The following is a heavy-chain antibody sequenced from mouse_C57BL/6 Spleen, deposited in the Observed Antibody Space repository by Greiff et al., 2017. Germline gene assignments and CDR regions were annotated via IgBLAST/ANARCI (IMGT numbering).Heavy chain of an antibody. V-gene: IGHV1-81*01. CDR2: IYTRSGNT. CDR1: GYTFTSYG. Sequence: VQLQQSGAELARPGASVSLSCKASGYTFTSYGISWVKQRPGQGLEWIGEIYTRSGNTYYNEKFKGKAILTADKSSSTAYMELRSLTAEDSAVYFCARGILLYAMDYWGQGTTVTVSS. J-gene: IGHJ4*01. CDR3: ARGILLYAMDY.